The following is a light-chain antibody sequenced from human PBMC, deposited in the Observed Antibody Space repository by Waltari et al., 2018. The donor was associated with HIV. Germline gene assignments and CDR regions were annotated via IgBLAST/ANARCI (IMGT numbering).Light chain of an antibody. CDR3: SSFANRDGFYVL. CDR1: NRDIGTYDY. J-gene: IGLJ2*01. V-gene: IGLV2-8*01. Sequence: QSALTQPPSASGSPGQSVTLSCTGTNRDIGTYDYVSWYQQHPGKAPKPVISEVTKRPSGVSDRFSGSKSGNTAFLTVSGLQAEDEADYYCSSFANRDGFYVLFGGGTRLTVL. CDR2: EVT.